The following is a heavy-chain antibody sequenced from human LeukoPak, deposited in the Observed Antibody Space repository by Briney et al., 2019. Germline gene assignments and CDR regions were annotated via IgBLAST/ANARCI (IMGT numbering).Heavy chain of an antibody. CDR2: IYYSGST. Sequence: SETLSLTCTVSGGSISSYYWSWIRQPPGKGLEWIGYIYYSGSTNYNPSLKSRVTISVDTSKNQFSLKQSSVTAADTAVYYCARGPNYYDSSGYHYYWGQGTLVTVSS. CDR1: GGSISSYY. J-gene: IGHJ4*02. CDR3: ARGPNYYDSSGYHYY. V-gene: IGHV4-59*08. D-gene: IGHD3-22*01.